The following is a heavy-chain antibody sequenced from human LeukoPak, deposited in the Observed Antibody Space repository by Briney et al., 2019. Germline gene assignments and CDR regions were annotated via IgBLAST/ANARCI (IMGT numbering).Heavy chain of an antibody. V-gene: IGHV4-39*07. D-gene: IGHD3-10*01. CDR2: IYYSGST. CDR3: ARRAPTYYYGSGHSPRFDA. CDR1: GGSITSYY. Sequence: PSETLSLTCTVSGGSITSYYWGWIRQPPGKGLEWIGSIYYSGSTYYNPSLKSRITISEDTSKNQFSLRLTSVTAADTALYYCARRAPTYYYGSGHSPRFDAWGQGILVTVSS. J-gene: IGHJ5*02.